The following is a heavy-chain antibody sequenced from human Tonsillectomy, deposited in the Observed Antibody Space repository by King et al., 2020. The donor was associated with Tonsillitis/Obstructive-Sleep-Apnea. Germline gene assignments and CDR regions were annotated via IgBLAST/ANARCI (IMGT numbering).Heavy chain of an antibody. V-gene: IGHV1-46*01. CDR3: ARGTIYYDSSGYYQDY. D-gene: IGHD3-22*01. Sequence: VQLVQSGAEVKKPGASVKVSCKASGYTFTSYYMHWVRQAPGQGLEWMGIINPSGGSTSYAQKFQGRVTMTRDTSTSTVYMELSSLRSEDTAVYYCARGTIYYDSSGYYQDYWGQGTLVTVSS. CDR2: INPSGGST. J-gene: IGHJ4*02. CDR1: GYTFTSYY.